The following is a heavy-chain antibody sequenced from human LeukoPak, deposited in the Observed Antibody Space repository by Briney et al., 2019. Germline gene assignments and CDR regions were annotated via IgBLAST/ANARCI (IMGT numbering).Heavy chain of an antibody. J-gene: IGHJ4*02. Sequence: PGGTLRLSCAASGSIPFNSYSMSWVRQAPGKGLEWVSAITSSGETTYYADSVKGRFTISRDNSKNMVYLQMNSLRAEDAATYYCAKMQGYFDYWGQGRLVTVSS. CDR2: ITSSGETT. CDR3: AKMQGYFDY. V-gene: IGHV3-23*01. CDR1: GSIPFNSYS.